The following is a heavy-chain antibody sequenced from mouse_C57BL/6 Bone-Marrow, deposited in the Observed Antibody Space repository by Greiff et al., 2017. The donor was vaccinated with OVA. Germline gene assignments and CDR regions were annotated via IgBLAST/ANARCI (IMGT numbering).Heavy chain of an antibody. CDR2: IYPGSGST. D-gene: IGHD2-1*01. CDR1: GYTFTSYW. Sequence: QVQLQQPGAELVKPGASVKMSCKASGYTFTSYWITWVKQRPGQGLEWIGDIYPGSGSTNYHEKFKSKATLTVDTSSSTAYMQRSSLTSEDSAVYYWARAPLYGNYVSVLDWGQGTTRTVSS. CDR3: ARAPLYGNYVSVLD. V-gene: IGHV1-55*01. J-gene: IGHJ2*01.